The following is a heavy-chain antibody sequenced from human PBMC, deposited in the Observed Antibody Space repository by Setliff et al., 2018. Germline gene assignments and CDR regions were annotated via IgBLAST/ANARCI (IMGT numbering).Heavy chain of an antibody. CDR1: RGSINSHY. J-gene: IGHJ4*02. Sequence: LSLTCTVSRGSINSHYWSWIRQPAGKGLEWIGRIFGSGSTNYNPSLKSRVTMSIDTSKNQFFLKVRSLTAADTAVYYCARDRGSNNSPEDFDYWGLGTLVTVSS. V-gene: IGHV4-4*07. CDR2: IFGSGST. CDR3: ARDRGSNNSPEDFDY. D-gene: IGHD1-1*01.